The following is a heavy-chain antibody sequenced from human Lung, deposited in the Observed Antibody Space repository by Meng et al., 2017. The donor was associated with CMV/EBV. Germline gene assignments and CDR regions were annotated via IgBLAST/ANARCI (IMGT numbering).Heavy chain of an antibody. CDR1: GYTFTNYS. Sequence: QAQVERSGGGVKEPGLSVKVSVKANGYTFTNYSITWVRQAPGQGLEWMGWINANNGDTNYAQTLQGRVTMTTDTSTSTAYMELRSLRSDDTDVYYCARVAVGITSGDYWGQGTLVTVSS. J-gene: IGHJ4*02. CDR2: INANNGDT. CDR3: ARVAVGITSGDY. V-gene: IGHV1-18*01. D-gene: IGHD1-26*01.